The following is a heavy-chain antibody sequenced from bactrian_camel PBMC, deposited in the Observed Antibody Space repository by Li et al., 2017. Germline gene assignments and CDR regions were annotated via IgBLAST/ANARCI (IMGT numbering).Heavy chain of an antibody. CDR3: AARLYGSRWSPNRCDRSFGY. J-gene: IGHJ6*01. Sequence: HVQLVESGGGSVQAGETLRLSCTASGFTFDDSDMGWYRQAPGSECELVSTLSIRGISYYTDSVKGRFTIPRDNAKNTLYLQLSSLKPEDTGVYYCAARLYGSRWSPNRCDRSFGYWGQGTQVTVS. V-gene: IGHV3S55*01. CDR1: GFTFDDSD. D-gene: IGHD6*01. CDR2: LSIRGIS.